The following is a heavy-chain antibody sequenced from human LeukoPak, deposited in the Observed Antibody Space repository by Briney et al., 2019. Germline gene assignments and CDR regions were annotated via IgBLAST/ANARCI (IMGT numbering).Heavy chain of an antibody. D-gene: IGHD3-16*01. Sequence: GASVKVSCKASGGTFSSYAINWVRQAPGQGLEWMGGIIPIFGTANYAQKFQGRVTITADESTSTAYMELSSLRSEDTAVYYCARDSPGGGGLYYYYGMDVWGQGTTVTVSS. CDR3: ARDSPGGGGLYYYYGMDV. CDR2: IIPIFGTA. V-gene: IGHV1-69*13. CDR1: GGTFSSYA. J-gene: IGHJ6*02.